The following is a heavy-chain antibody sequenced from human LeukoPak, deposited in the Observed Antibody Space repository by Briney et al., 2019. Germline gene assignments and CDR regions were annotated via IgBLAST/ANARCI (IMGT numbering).Heavy chain of an antibody. J-gene: IGHJ5*02. Sequence: GGSLRLSCAASGFNFNNYWMSWLRQAPGKGLEWVSTIRTSGDNTYYADSVKGRFTISRDNSKNTLYLQMISLRAEDTALYYCAKCVTGWPNWFDPWGQGTLVTVSS. D-gene: IGHD6-19*01. CDR2: IRTSGDNT. CDR1: GFNFNNYW. V-gene: IGHV3-23*01. CDR3: AKCVTGWPNWFDP.